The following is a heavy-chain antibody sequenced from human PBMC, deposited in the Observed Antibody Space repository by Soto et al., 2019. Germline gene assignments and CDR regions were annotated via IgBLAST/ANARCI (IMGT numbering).Heavy chain of an antibody. CDR2: ISWNSGSI. Sequence: PGGSLRLSCAASGFTFDDYAMHWVRQAPGKGLEWVSGISWNSGSIGYADSVKGRFTISRDNAKNSLYLQMNSLRAEDTALYYCAKAPYSSGYWGQGTLVTVSS. V-gene: IGHV3-9*01. J-gene: IGHJ4*02. CDR3: AKAPYSSGY. CDR1: GFTFDDYA. D-gene: IGHD6-19*01.